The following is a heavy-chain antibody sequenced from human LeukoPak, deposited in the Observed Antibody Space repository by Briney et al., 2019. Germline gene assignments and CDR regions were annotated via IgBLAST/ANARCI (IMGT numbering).Heavy chain of an antibody. Sequence: GGSLRFSCAASGFTFRSYYMNWVRQAPGKGLEWVSYIRSTSSTIYYADSVKGRFTISRDNAKNSLYLQMNTLRAEDTAVYYCARDQGCRSTSCYLFDYWGQGTLVTVSS. V-gene: IGHV3-48*01. CDR1: GFTFRSYY. D-gene: IGHD2-2*01. CDR3: ARDQGCRSTSCYLFDY. CDR2: IRSTSSTI. J-gene: IGHJ4*02.